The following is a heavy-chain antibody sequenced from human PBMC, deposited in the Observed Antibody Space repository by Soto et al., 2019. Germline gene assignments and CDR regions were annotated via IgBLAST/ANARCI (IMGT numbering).Heavy chain of an antibody. D-gene: IGHD3-22*01. V-gene: IGHV3-21*01. CDR2: ILYSSSYI. CDR3: VRARSTDSRPDY. J-gene: IGHJ4*02. CDR1: GFTVSSNY. Sequence: GGSLRLSCAASGFTVSSNYMSWVRQAPGKGLEWVSILYSSSYIYYEDSLKGRFTISRDNAKNSLFLQLDSLRAEDTAVYFCVRARSTDSRPDYWGQGTLVTVSS.